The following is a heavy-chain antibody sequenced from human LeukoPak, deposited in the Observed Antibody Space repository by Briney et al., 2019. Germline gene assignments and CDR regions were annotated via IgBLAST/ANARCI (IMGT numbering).Heavy chain of an antibody. CDR1: GGSISSYY. Sequence: KPSETLSLTCTVSGGSISSYYWSWIRQPAGKGLVWNGRIYTSGSTNYNPSLKSRVTMSVDTSKNQFSLKLSSVTAADTAVYYCARDSLYDFWSGYPINWFDPWGQGTLVTVSS. D-gene: IGHD3-3*01. CDR3: ARDSLYDFWSGYPINWFDP. J-gene: IGHJ5*02. CDR2: IYTSGST. V-gene: IGHV4-4*07.